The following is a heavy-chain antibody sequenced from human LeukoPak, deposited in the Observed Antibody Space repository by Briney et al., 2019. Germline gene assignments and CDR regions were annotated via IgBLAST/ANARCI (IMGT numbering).Heavy chain of an antibody. CDR2: IYYSGTT. V-gene: IGHV4-31*03. D-gene: IGHD1-26*01. CDR3: AREKWETVFAFDI. J-gene: IGHJ3*02. CDR1: GGSISSGGYY. Sequence: SETLSLTGTVSGGSISSGGYYWSWIRQHPGKGLEWIGYIYYSGTTYYNPSLKSRLTISVDTSNNQFSLKLSSVTAADTAVYYCAREKWETVFAFDIWGQGTVVTVSS.